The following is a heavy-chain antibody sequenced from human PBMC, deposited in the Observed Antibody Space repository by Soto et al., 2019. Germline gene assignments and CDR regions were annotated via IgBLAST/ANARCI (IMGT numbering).Heavy chain of an antibody. CDR2: INHSGRT. D-gene: IGHD6-13*01. CDR3: ARVGKYSSRWYFKYYFEY. CDR1: CGSFSGYY. V-gene: IGHV4-34*01. Sequence: SETLSLTCAVYCGSFSGYYWSWIRQPPWKGLEWIGEINHSGRTNYNPSLKSRVNISVDTYKNQFSLKLRSLTAADTAVYYCARVGKYSSRWYFKYYFEYWGQGTLVTVSS. J-gene: IGHJ4*02.